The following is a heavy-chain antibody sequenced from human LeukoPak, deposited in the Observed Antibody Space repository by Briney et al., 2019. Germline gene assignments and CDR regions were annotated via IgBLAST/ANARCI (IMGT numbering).Heavy chain of an antibody. Sequence: GGSLRLSCVPSGLTVSSNYMSWVRQAPGKGLEWVSVTYSGGSTDYADSVKGRFTISRDNSKNTLYLQMNSLRVKDTAVYYCAGGLGYARSYWGQGTLVTVSS. CDR2: TYSGGST. CDR3: AGGLGYARSY. V-gene: IGHV3-66*01. D-gene: IGHD2-2*01. CDR1: GLTVSSNY. J-gene: IGHJ4*02.